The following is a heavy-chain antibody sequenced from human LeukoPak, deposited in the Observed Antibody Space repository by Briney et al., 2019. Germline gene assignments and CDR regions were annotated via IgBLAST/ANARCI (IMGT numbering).Heavy chain of an antibody. CDR3: ARGKTSDDIVEDAFDI. J-gene: IGHJ3*02. D-gene: IGHD2-15*01. CDR1: GFTVSSNY. V-gene: IGHV3-66*01. Sequence: PGGSLRLSCAASGFTVSSNYMSWVRQAPGKGLEWVSVLYSGGGAYYADSVKDRFTISRDYSQNTLLLQMNNLRAEDTALYYCARGKTSDDIVEDAFDIWGQGTMVAVSS. CDR2: LYSGGGA.